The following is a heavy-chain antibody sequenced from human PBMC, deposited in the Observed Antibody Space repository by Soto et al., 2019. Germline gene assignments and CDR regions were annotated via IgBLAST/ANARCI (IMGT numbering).Heavy chain of an antibody. Sequence: PSETLSLTCTVSGGSISSYYWSWIRQPPGKGLEWIGYIYYSGSTNYNPSLKSRVTISVDTSKNQFSLKLSSVTAADTAVYYCARGQDIVVVPTWFDPWGQGTLVTVS. CDR3: ARGQDIVVVPTWFDP. V-gene: IGHV4-59*01. CDR1: GGSISSYY. J-gene: IGHJ5*02. CDR2: IYYSGST. D-gene: IGHD2-2*01.